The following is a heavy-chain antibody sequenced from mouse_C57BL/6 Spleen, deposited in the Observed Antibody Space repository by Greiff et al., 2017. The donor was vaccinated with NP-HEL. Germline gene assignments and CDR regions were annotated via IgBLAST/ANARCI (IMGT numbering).Heavy chain of an antibody. CDR1: GFNIKDDY. V-gene: IGHV14-4*01. J-gene: IGHJ2*01. Sequence: EVHLVESGAELVRPGASVKLSCTASGFNIKDDYMHWVKQRPEQGLEWIGWIDPENGDTEYASKFQGKATITADTSSNTAYLQLSSLTSEDTAVYYCTTTVVEVFDYWGQGTTLTVSS. CDR3: TTTVVEVFDY. D-gene: IGHD1-1*01. CDR2: IDPENGDT.